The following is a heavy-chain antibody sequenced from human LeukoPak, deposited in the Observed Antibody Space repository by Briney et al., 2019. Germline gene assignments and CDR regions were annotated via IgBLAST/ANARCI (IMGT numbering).Heavy chain of an antibody. J-gene: IGHJ4*02. CDR3: AKAGDRNYFDY. CDR2: ISPTGDGA. V-gene: IGHV3-23*01. D-gene: IGHD3-22*01. CDR1: GXTFSTYA. Sequence: PGGSLRLSCAASGXTFSTYALHWVRQAPGKGLEWVSGISPTGDGAYYADSVKGRFTISRDNSKNTLYVHMNSLRAEDTAVYYCAKAGDRNYFDYWGQGALVTVSS.